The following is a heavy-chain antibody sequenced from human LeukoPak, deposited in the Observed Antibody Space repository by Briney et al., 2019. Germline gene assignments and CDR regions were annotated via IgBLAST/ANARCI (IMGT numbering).Heavy chain of an antibody. Sequence: SETLSLTCTVSGGSISSGGYYWSWIRQPAGKGLEWIGRIYTSGSTNYNPSLKSRATMSVDTSKNQFSLKLSSVTAADTAVYYCARDTMIVVVPAAIGGDYYCYGMDVWGQGTTVTVSS. CDR3: ARDTMIVVVPAAIGGDYYCYGMDV. CDR1: GGSISSGGYY. J-gene: IGHJ6*02. V-gene: IGHV4-61*02. CDR2: IYTSGST. D-gene: IGHD2-2*02.